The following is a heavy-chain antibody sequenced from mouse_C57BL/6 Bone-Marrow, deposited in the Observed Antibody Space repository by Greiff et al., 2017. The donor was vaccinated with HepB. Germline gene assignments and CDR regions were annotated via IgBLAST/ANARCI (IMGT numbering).Heavy chain of an antibody. CDR1: GYAFSSSW. CDR2: IYPGDGDT. D-gene: IGHD2-3*01. J-gene: IGHJ4*01. CDR3: ARRAYDGYYDAMDY. V-gene: IGHV1-82*01. Sequence: VQLQQSGPELVKPGASVKISCKASGYAFSSSWMNWVKQRPGKGLEWIGRIYPGDGDTNYNGKFKGKATLTADKSSSTAYMQLSSLTSEDSAVYFCARRAYDGYYDAMDYWGQGTSVTVSS.